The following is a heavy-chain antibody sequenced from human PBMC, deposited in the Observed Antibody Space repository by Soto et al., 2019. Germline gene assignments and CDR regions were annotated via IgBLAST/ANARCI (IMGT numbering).Heavy chain of an antibody. J-gene: IGHJ6*02. D-gene: IGHD2-2*01. CDR2: IIPIPGTA. CDR3: ARSQGSSTSLEIYYYYYYGMDV. CDR1: GGTFGSYA. V-gene: IGHV1-69*01. Sequence: QVQLVQSGAEVKKPGSSVTVSCKASGGTFGSYAISWVRQAPGQGLEWMGGIIPIPGTANYAQKFQGRVTIAADESTSTAYMELSSLRSEDTAVYYCARSQGSSTSLEIYYYYYYGMDVWGQRTTVTVSS.